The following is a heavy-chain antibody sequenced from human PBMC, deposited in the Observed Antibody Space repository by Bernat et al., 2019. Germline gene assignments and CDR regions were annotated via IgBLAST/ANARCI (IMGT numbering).Heavy chain of an antibody. Sequence: QLQLQESGPGLVRPSETLSLTCTVSGGSVSSRGYYWGWIRQSPGKGLDWIGSIFYDGTIYYNPSLKSRATISVDTSKSQFSLKLTSMTAEDTAVYYCARQGGSYYFDYWGQGTLVTVSS. CDR2: IFYDGTI. J-gene: IGHJ4*02. CDR1: GGSVSSRGYY. V-gene: IGHV4-39*01. CDR3: ARQGGSYYFDY. D-gene: IGHD1-26*01.